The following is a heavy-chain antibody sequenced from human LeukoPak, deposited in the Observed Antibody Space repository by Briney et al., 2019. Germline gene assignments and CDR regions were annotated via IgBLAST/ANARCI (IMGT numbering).Heavy chain of an antibody. CDR3: ARKRIAAATNWFDP. CDR1: GFTFSSYW. J-gene: IGHJ5*02. Sequence: SGGSLRLSCAASGFTFSSYWMHWVRQAPGKGLVWVSRINSDGSSTSYADSVKGRLTISRDNAKNTLYLQMNSLRAEDTAVYYCARKRIAAATNWFDPWGQGTLVTVSS. D-gene: IGHD6-13*01. V-gene: IGHV3-74*01. CDR2: INSDGSST.